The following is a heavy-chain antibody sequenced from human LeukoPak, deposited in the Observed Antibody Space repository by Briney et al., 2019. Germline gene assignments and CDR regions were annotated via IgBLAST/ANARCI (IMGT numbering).Heavy chain of an antibody. CDR3: ARDVLGVVVPTHAFDI. D-gene: IGHD2-2*01. Sequence: PSETLSLTCTVSGGSISSYYWSWIRQPAGKGLEWIGRIYTSGSTNYNPSLKSRVTISVDTSKNQFSLKLSSVTAADTAVYYCARDVLGVVVPTHAFDIWGQGTMVTVSS. J-gene: IGHJ3*02. CDR2: IYTSGST. V-gene: IGHV4-4*07. CDR1: GGSISSYY.